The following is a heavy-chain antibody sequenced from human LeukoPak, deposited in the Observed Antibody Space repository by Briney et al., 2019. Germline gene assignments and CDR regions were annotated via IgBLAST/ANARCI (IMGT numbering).Heavy chain of an antibody. CDR2: IRFDGSNK. J-gene: IGHJ4*02. D-gene: IGHD6-13*01. V-gene: IGHV3-30*02. Sequence: GGSLRLSCAASRFTFSNYGMHWVRQAPGKGLEWVAFIRFDGSNKNYADSVKGRFTISRDNSKNTLYLQMNSLRAEDTAVYYCAKKGSSSWYRFDYWGQGTLVTVSS. CDR3: AKKGSSSWYRFDY. CDR1: RFTFSNYG.